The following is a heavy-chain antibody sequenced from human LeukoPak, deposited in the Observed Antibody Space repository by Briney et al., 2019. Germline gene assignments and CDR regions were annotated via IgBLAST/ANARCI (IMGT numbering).Heavy chain of an antibody. CDR1: GFNFNTYS. CDR3: AKGGSSGYMYYFDY. D-gene: IGHD3-22*01. Sequence: GGSLRLSCEASGFNFNTYSMAWVRQAPGKGLEWVSIISRASESIFYADSVKGRFTISRDNAKNSLYLQMNSLRAEDTAVYYCAKGGSSGYMYYFDYWGQGTLVTVSS. CDR2: ISRASESI. V-gene: IGHV3-21*04. J-gene: IGHJ4*02.